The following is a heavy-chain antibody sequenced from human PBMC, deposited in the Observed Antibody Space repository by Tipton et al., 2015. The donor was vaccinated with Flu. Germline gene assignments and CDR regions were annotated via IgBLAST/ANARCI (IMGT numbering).Heavy chain of an antibody. CDR1: GYTFNKYV. CDR2: ITVGNGDT. J-gene: IGHJ6*02. V-gene: IGHV1-3*01. D-gene: IGHD2-15*01. Sequence: QLVQSGAEVKKPGASVKISCKASGYTFNKYVMHWLRQAPGQRPEWMGWITVGNGDTKYSQKFQGRVTITTETSASAAYMELSSLRSADTAVYFCARGAKVNMVAMRFKNYNGLDVWGQGTTVIVSS. CDR3: ARGAKVNMVAMRFKNYNGLDV.